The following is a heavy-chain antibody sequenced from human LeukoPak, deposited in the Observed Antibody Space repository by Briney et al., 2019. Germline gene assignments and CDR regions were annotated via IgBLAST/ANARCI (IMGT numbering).Heavy chain of an antibody. J-gene: IGHJ3*02. D-gene: IGHD1-7*01. V-gene: IGHV1-46*01. CDR3: ARDWDYISSTDTFDI. CDR2: INPSGGST. CDR1: GYTFTSYY. Sequence: GASVKVSCKASGYTFTSYYMHWVRQAPGQGLEWMGIINPSGGSTTYAQKFQGRVTMTTDTTMTTAYMELRSLRSDDTAVYYCARDWDYISSTDTFDIWGQGTMVTVSS.